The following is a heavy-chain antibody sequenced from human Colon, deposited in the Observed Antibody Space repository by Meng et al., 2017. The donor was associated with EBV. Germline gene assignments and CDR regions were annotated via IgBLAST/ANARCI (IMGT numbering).Heavy chain of an antibody. CDR1: GACSFSDY. V-gene: IGHV4-59*07. CDR2: DIYTGGS. Sequence: QPPGPGLLMTPSHTLSLSCVVGACSFSDYYSRLRRPPAEEVEGLGEDIYTGGSNYNPPSNRRGIMSTETTNNKFSLKLSSVAAADTAVDYCARYGTNVPFDNWGRGTLVTVSS. D-gene: IGHD2-2*01. CDR3: ARYGTNVPFDN. J-gene: IGHJ4*02.